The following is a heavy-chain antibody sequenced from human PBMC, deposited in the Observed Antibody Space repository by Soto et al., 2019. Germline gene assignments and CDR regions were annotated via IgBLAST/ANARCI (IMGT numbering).Heavy chain of an antibody. J-gene: IGHJ4*02. CDR2: ISSSSSYI. D-gene: IGHD3-22*01. Sequence: PGESVKISCAASGFTFSSYSMNWVRQAPGKGLEWVSSISSSSSYIYYADSVKGRFTISRDNAKNSLYLQMNSLRAEDPAVYYCASGGWYYDSSGYYNFDYWGQGTLVTVSS. CDR3: ASGGWYYDSSGYYNFDY. CDR1: GFTFSSYS. V-gene: IGHV3-21*04.